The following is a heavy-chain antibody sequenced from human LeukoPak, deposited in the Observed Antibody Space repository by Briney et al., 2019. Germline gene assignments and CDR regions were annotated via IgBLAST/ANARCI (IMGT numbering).Heavy chain of an antibody. CDR2: INHSGST. J-gene: IGHJ4*02. D-gene: IGHD2-2*01. Sequence: SETLSLTCAVYGGSFSGYYWSWIRQPPGKGLEWIWEINHSGSTNYNPSLKSRVTISVDTSKNQFSLKLSSVTAADTAVYYCARALRYQLLSGVFDYWGQGTLVTVSS. CDR1: GGSFSGYY. V-gene: IGHV4-34*01. CDR3: ARALRYQLLSGVFDY.